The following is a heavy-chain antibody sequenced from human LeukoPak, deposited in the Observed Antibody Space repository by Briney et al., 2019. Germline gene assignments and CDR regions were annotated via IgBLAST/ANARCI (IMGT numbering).Heavy chain of an antibody. CDR1: GFTFSDFA. CDR3: TRGSGRFEY. J-gene: IGHJ4*02. D-gene: IGHD2-15*01. CDR2: GRAKAYGATK. V-gene: IGHV3-49*04. Sequence: GGSLRLSCSASGFTFSDFAMTWVRQAPGKGLEWVGIGRAKAYGATKEYAASVKGRFTISRADSKSVAYLQMDNLKTEDTGIYYCTRGSGRFEYWGQGTRVTVSS.